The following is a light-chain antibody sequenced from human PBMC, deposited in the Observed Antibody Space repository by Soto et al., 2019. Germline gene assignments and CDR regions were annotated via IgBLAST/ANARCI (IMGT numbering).Light chain of an antibody. Sequence: AIRMHQSPSSLSAYTGDRVTITCRASQVISSYLAWDQQKPGKAPKLLIYSASSFQSGVPSRFSGNGSGTDFTLTIIFLQSEDFATYYCQQYYSSPGTFGPGTKWDIQ. CDR2: SAS. CDR1: QVISSY. CDR3: QQYYSSPGT. V-gene: IGKV1-8*01. J-gene: IGKJ3*01.